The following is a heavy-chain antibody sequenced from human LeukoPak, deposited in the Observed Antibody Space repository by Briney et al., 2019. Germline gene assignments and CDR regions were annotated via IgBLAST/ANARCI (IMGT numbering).Heavy chain of an antibody. D-gene: IGHD6-13*01. Sequence: ASVKVSCKASGYTFTSYGISWVRQAPGQGLEWMGWISAYNGNTNYAQKLQGRVTMTTDTSTSTAYMELRSLRSDDTAVYYCARVSETTGFIAAAGTDWFDPWGQGTLVTVSS. CDR1: GYTFTSYG. V-gene: IGHV1-18*01. CDR2: ISAYNGNT. J-gene: IGHJ5*02. CDR3: ARVSETTGFIAAAGTDWFDP.